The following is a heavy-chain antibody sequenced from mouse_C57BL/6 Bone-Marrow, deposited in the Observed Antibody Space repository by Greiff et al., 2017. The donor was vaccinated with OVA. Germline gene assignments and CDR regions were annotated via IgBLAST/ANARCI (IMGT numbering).Heavy chain of an antibody. D-gene: IGHD1-1*01. J-gene: IGHJ2*01. V-gene: IGHV1-82*01. CDR2: IYPGDGDT. CDR1: GYAFSSSW. CDR3: ARRGSSYSPFDY. Sequence: VQRVESGPELVKPGASVKISCKASGYAFSSSWMNWVKQRPGKGLEWIGRIYPGDGDTNYNGKFKGKATLTADKSSSTAYMQLSSLTSEDSAVYFCARRGSSYSPFDYWGQGTTLTVSS.